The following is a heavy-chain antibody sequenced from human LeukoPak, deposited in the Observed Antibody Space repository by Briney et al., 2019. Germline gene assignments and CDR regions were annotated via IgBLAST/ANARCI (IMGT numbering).Heavy chain of an antibody. CDR1: GFTFSSYG. Sequence: GGSLRLSCAASGFTFSSYGMLWVRQAPGKGLEWVAVISYDGSNKYYADSVKGRFTISRDNSKNTLYLQMNSLRAEDTAVYCCARDVVATIFDYWGQGTLVTVSS. D-gene: IGHD5-12*01. J-gene: IGHJ4*02. CDR2: ISYDGSNK. CDR3: ARDVVATIFDY. V-gene: IGHV3-30*03.